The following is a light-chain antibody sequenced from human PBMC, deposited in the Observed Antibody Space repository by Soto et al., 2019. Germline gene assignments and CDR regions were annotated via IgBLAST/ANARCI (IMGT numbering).Light chain of an antibody. CDR3: HQYFSAPQA. CDR2: WAS. V-gene: IGKV4-1*01. Sequence: DIVMSQSPDSLAVSLVERATIKCKSSQSLFYTSNKRNYLAWYQQKPGQRPRLLISWASTRESGVPDRFSAGGSGTDFTLTITNLQADDVATYYCHQYFSAPQAFGGGTKVEI. J-gene: IGKJ4*01. CDR1: QSLFYTSNKRNY.